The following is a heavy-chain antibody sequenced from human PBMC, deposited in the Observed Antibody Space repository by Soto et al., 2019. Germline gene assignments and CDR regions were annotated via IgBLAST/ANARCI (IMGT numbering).Heavy chain of an antibody. CDR2: ISGSGGST. J-gene: IGHJ3*02. V-gene: IGHV3-23*01. CDR3: AKDPPSDLGWFPPTDAFDI. CDR1: GFTFSSYA. Sequence: EVQLLESGGGLVQPGGSLRLSCAASGFTFSSYAMSWVRQAPGKGLEWVSAISGSGGSTYYADSVKGRFTISRDNSKNTLYLQMNSLRAEDTAVYYCAKDPPSDLGWFPPTDAFDIWGQGTMVTVSS. D-gene: IGHD3-3*01.